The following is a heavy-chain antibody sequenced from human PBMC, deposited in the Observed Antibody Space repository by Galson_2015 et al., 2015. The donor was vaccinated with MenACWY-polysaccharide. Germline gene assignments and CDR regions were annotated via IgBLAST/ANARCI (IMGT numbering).Heavy chain of an antibody. CDR2: INAGNGNT. Sequence: SVKVSCKASGYTFTSYAMHWVRQAPGQGLEWMGWINAGNGNTKYSQKFQGRVTITRDTSASTAYMELSSLRSEDTAVYYCARAACGGDCYSDGHYYLYGLDVWGQGTLVTVSS. J-gene: IGHJ6*02. D-gene: IGHD2-21*02. V-gene: IGHV1-3*01. CDR1: GYTFTSYA. CDR3: ARAACGGDCYSDGHYYLYGLDV.